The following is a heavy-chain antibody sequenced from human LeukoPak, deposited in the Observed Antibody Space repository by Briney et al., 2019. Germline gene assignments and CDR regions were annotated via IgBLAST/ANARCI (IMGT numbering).Heavy chain of an antibody. J-gene: IGHJ4*02. D-gene: IGHD3-10*01. V-gene: IGHV4-4*07. Sequence: SETLSLTCTVSGGSISSYYWSWIRQPAGKGLEWIGRIYTSGSTNYNPSLKSRVTMSVDTSKNQFSLKLSSVTAADTAVYYCARGGRGYCYGSGSYSLDYWGQGTLVTVSS. CDR3: ARGGRGYCYGSGSYSLDY. CDR2: IYTSGST. CDR1: GGSISSYY.